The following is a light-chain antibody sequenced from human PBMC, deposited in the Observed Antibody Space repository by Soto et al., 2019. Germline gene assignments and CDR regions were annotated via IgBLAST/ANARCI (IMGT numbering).Light chain of an antibody. CDR1: QSVRSN. V-gene: IGKV3-15*01. CDR2: GAS. J-gene: IGKJ1*01. CDR3: QQYNNWPPST. Sequence: EIVMKQSPATLSVSPGERATLSCRASQSVRSNLAWYQQKPGQAPRLLIYGASTRATGIPARFSGSGSGTEFTLTISSLQSEDFAVYYCQQYNNWPPSTFGQGTKLEIK.